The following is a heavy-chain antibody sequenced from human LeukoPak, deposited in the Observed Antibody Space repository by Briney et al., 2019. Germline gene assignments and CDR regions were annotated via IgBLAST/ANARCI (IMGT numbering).Heavy chain of an antibody. J-gene: IGHJ4*02. D-gene: IGHD6-19*01. CDR3: ARGRLARSPYFDY. CDR1: GVSISSSNSY. Sequence: KTSETLSLTCTVSGVSISSSNSYWGWIRQPPGKGLEWIGSIYYSGSTDYNPSLKSRDTISVETSKNQFSLNLSSVTAADTAVYYCARGRLARSPYFDYWGQGTLVTVSS. V-gene: IGHV4-39*07. CDR2: IYYSGST.